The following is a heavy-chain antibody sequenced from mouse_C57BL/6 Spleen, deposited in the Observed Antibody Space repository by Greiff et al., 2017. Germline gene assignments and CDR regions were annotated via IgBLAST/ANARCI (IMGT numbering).Heavy chain of an antibody. V-gene: IGHV1-80*01. Sequence: QVQLQQSGAELVKPGASVKISCKASGYAFSSYWMNWVKQRPGKGLEWLGQIYPGDGDTNYNGKFQGKATLTADKSSSTAYLQLSSLTSEDSAVYFCARHYYGSSRYAMDYWGQGTSVTVSS. D-gene: IGHD1-1*01. J-gene: IGHJ4*01. CDR2: IYPGDGDT. CDR3: ARHYYGSSRYAMDY. CDR1: GYAFSSYW.